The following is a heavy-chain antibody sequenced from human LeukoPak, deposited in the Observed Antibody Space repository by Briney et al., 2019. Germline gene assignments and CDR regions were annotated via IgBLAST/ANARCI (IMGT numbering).Heavy chain of an antibody. V-gene: IGHV3-48*02. J-gene: IGHJ5*02. CDR3: AKEVTGTGKAFAS. CDR2: IDSGGTNI. D-gene: IGHD3-10*01. Sequence: GGSLRLSCATSGLTFSSYNMNWVRQAPGKGLEWVSYIDSGGTNIYYAASVRGRLTVSRNNAEKSLHLQMKSLRDDDTAVYYCAKEVTGTGKAFASWGQGTLVTVSS. CDR1: GLTFSSYN.